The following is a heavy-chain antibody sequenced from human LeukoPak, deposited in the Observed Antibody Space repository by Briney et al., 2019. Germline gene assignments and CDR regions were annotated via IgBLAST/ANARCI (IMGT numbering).Heavy chain of an antibody. V-gene: IGHV3-23*01. CDR3: AKGSVGNADFAS. D-gene: IGHD6-25*01. CDR2: IIVSGTT. CDR1: GFTFSSFS. Sequence: GGSLRLSCAASGFTFSSFSMTWVRQAPGKGLEWVSSIIVSGTTYYAGSVKGRFTISRDSFRGTLFLQMDSLRVEDTAVYFCAKGSVGNADFASWGQGALVAVSS. J-gene: IGHJ4*02.